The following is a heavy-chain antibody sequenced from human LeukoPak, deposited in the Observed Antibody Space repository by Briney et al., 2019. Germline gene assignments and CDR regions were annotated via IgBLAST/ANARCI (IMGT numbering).Heavy chain of an antibody. CDR2: IYHSGST. CDR1: GYSISSGYY. V-gene: IGHV4-38-2*01. Sequence: SETLSLTCAVSGYSISSGYYWGWIRQPPGQGLEWIGSIYHSGSTCYNPSLKSRVTISVDTSKNQFSLKLSSVTAADTAVYYCARVSDLWFGGFYYFDYWGQGTLVTVSS. D-gene: IGHD3-10*01. CDR3: ARVSDLWFGGFYYFDY. J-gene: IGHJ4*02.